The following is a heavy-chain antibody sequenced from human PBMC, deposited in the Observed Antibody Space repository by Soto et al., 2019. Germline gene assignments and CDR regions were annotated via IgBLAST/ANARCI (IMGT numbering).Heavy chain of an antibody. D-gene: IGHD2-2*01. Sequence: SVKVSCKASGGTFSSYAISWVRQAPGQGLEWMGGIIPIFGTANYAQKFQGRVTITADESTSTAYMELSSLRSEDTAVYYCARPDIVVVPAAMVSSYYYYYGMDVWGQGTTVTVSS. CDR2: IIPIFGTA. CDR3: ARPDIVVVPAAMVSSYYYYYGMDV. V-gene: IGHV1-69*13. J-gene: IGHJ6*02. CDR1: GGTFSSYA.